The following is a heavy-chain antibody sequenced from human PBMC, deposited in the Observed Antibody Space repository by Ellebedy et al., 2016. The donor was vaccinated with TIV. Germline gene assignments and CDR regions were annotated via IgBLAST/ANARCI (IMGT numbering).Heavy chain of an antibody. CDR3: ARHAGGPFDY. V-gene: IGHV4-59*08. CDR1: GGSINRYY. Sequence: MPSETLSLTCTVSGGSINRYYWSWIRQPPGKGLEWIGYNPSLKSRVTISVDTSKNQFSLKLSSVTAADTAVYYCARHAGGPFDYWGQGSLVTVSS. J-gene: IGHJ4*02.